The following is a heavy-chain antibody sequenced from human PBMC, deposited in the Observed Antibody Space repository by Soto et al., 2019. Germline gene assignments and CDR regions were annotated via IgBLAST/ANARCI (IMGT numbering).Heavy chain of an antibody. CDR3: AQQMRGYSHGAFDY. V-gene: IGHV2-5*02. CDR2: IYWDDDK. D-gene: IGHD5-18*01. Sequence: QITLKESGPTLVKPTQTLTLTCTFSGFSLSTSGVGVGWIRQPPGKALEWLALIYWDDDKRYSPSLKSRLTITKDTSKNQVVLTMTNMDPVDTATYYCAQQMRGYSHGAFDYWGQGTLVTVSS. J-gene: IGHJ4*02. CDR1: GFSLSTSGVG.